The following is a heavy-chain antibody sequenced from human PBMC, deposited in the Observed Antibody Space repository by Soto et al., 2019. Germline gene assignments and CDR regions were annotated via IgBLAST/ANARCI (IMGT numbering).Heavy chain of an antibody. D-gene: IGHD1-7*01. Sequence: VQLLESGGGLVQPGGSLRLSCAASGFTFSSYAMSWVRQAPGKGLEWVAVIWYDGSNKYYADSVKGRFTISRDNSKNTLYLQMNSLRAEDTAVYYCAREVHNWNYGWYYGMDVWGQGTTVTVSS. V-gene: IGHV3-33*08. CDR2: IWYDGSNK. J-gene: IGHJ6*02. CDR1: GFTFSSYA. CDR3: AREVHNWNYGWYYGMDV.